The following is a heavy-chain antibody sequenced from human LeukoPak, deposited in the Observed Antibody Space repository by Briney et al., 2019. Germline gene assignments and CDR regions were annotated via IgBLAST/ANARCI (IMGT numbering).Heavy chain of an antibody. D-gene: IGHD4-17*01. V-gene: IGHV1-69*05. Sequence: SVKVSCKASGGTFSSYAISWVRQAPGQGLEWMGGIIPIFGTANYAQKFQGRVTMTRDTSTSTVYMELSSLRSEDTAVYYCASGNPTGPFDYWGQGTLVTVSS. CDR2: IIPIFGTA. CDR3: ASGNPTGPFDY. J-gene: IGHJ4*02. CDR1: GGTFSSYA.